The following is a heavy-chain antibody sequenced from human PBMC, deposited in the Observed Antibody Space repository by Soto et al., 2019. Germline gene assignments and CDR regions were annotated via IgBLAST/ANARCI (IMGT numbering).Heavy chain of an antibody. CDR3: ARLNEPAEAVAGFDY. V-gene: IGHV1-18*04. CDR2: ISAYNGNT. J-gene: IGHJ4*02. CDR1: GYTFTSYG. Sequence: QVQLVQSGAEVKKPGASVKVSCKASGYTFTSYGISWVRQAPGQGLEWMGWISAYNGNTNYAQKLQGRVTMTTDTSTSTAYMELRSLRSDDTAVYYGARLNEPAEAVAGFDYWGQGTLVTVSS. D-gene: IGHD6-19*01.